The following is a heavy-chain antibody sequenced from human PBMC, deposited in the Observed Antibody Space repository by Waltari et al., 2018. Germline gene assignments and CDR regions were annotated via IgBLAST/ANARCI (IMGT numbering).Heavy chain of an antibody. CDR1: GCTLTELS. Sequence: QVQLVQSGAEVKKPGDSVKVSCKSSGCTLTELSMHWVRQAPGKGLEWMGGFGPENGGTIDSQKFQVRGTMTEDAATDTAYMELSSLRSEDTAVYYCATALGSSGLAWGQGTLVTVSS. D-gene: IGHD6-19*01. CDR2: FGPENGGT. V-gene: IGHV1-24*01. CDR3: ATALGSSGLA. J-gene: IGHJ4*02.